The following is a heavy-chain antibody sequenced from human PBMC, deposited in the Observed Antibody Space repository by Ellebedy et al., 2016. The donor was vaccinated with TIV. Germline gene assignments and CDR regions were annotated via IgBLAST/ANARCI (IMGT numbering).Heavy chain of an antibody. D-gene: IGHD6-19*01. J-gene: IGHJ4*02. V-gene: IGHV3-7*01. CDR2: TKQDGSEK. Sequence: GESLKISCAASGFTFSNYWMSWVRQAPGKGLEWVANTKQDGSEKYYVDSVKGRFSISRDNAKNSLYVQMNSLRDEDTAVYYCARDQWLGRAYYFDSWGQGTLVTVSS. CDR1: GFTFSNYW. CDR3: ARDQWLGRAYYFDS.